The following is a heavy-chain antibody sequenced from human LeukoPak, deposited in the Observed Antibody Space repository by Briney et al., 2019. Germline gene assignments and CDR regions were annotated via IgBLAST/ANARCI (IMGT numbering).Heavy chain of an antibody. D-gene: IGHD3-10*01. J-gene: IGHJ5*01. V-gene: IGHV4-34*01. CDR2: INHSGST. CDR1: GGSFSGYY. Sequence: SETLSLTCAVYGGSFSGYYWSWIRQPPGKGLEWIGEINHSGSTNYNPSLKSRVTISVDTSKNQFSLKLSSVTAADTAVYYCAADGMVRGPDAWFDSWGQGTLVTVSS. CDR3: AADGMVRGPDAWFDS.